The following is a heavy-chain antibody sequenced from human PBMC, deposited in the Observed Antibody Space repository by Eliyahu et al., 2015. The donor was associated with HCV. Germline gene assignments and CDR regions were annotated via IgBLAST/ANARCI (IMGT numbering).Heavy chain of an antibody. V-gene: IGHV3-30*18. CDR3: AKVTRAGWLTGYDY. CDR2: ISYDGSNK. D-gene: IGHD3-22*01. J-gene: IGHJ4*02. CDR1: GFTFNSYG. Sequence: QVRLVESGGGVVQPGRSLRLSCAAXGFTFNSYGMHWVRQAPGKGLEWVAIISYDGSNKYYADSVKGRFTISRDSSENTLYLQMNSLRAEDTAVYYCAKVTRAGWLTGYDYWGQGTLVTVSS.